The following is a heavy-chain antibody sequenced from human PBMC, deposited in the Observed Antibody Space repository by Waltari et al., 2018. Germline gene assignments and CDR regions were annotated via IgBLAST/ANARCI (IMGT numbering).Heavy chain of an antibody. V-gene: IGHV1-69*05. CDR2: IITIVGTA. CDR1: DGNFSRYA. Sequence: QFQLVPSGAEVKKTGSSVKVSSKPSDGNFSRYATSWLRQAPGQGLEWMGVIITIVGTANAAQKFHGRVTITTDESTRTAYMELSSLRSEDTAVYYCARVEMATITYDYWGQGTLVTVSS. J-gene: IGHJ4*02. CDR3: ARVEMATITYDY. D-gene: IGHD5-12*01.